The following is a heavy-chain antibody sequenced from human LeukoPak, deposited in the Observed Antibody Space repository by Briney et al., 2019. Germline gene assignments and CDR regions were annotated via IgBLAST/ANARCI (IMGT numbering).Heavy chain of an antibody. J-gene: IGHJ4*02. V-gene: IGHV1-69*04. Sequence: SVKVSCKASGGTLRSYAFSWVRQAPGQGLEWMGRIIPILGIANYAQKFQGRVTITADKSTSTAYTELSSLRSEDTAVYYCARFEFRSVGYSCGWPHDLWGQGTLVTVSS. CDR1: GGTLRSYA. CDR2: IIPILGIA. CDR3: ARFEFRSVGYSCGWPHDL. D-gene: IGHD6-19*01.